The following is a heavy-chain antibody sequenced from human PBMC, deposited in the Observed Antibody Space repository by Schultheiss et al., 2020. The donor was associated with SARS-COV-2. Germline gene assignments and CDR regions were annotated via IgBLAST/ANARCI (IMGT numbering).Heavy chain of an antibody. CDR2: ISGSGGST. CDR1: GFTFSSYA. Sequence: GSLRLSCAASGFTFSSYAMSWVRQAPGKGLEWVSAISGSGGSTYYADSVKGRFTISRDNSKNTLYLQMNSLRAEDTAVYYCAKCSLYGSGSYYGFGHDDAFDIWGQGTMVTVSS. J-gene: IGHJ3*02. V-gene: IGHV3-23*01. D-gene: IGHD3-10*01. CDR3: AKCSLYGSGSYYGFGHDDAFDI.